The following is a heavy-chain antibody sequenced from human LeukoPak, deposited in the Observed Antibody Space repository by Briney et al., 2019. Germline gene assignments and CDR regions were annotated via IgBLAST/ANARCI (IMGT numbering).Heavy chain of an antibody. J-gene: IGHJ4*02. Sequence: SETLSLTCTVSGGSISSYYWSWIRQPPGKGLEWIGYIYYSGSTNYNPSLKSRVTISVDTSKNQFSLKLSSVTAADTAVYYCASSDGSGSYLYFDYWGQGTLVTASS. CDR1: GGSISSYY. V-gene: IGHV4-59*08. CDR3: ASSDGSGSYLYFDY. D-gene: IGHD3-10*01. CDR2: IYYSGST.